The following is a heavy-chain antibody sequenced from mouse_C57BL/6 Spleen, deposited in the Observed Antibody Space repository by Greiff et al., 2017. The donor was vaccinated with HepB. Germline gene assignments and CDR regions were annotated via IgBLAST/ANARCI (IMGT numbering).Heavy chain of an antibody. J-gene: IGHJ2*01. D-gene: IGHD1-1*01. CDR2: IHPNSGST. CDR1: GYTFTSYW. V-gene: IGHV1-64*01. Sequence: VQLQQPGAELVKPGASVKLSCKASGYTFTSYWMHWVKQRPGQGLEWIGMIHPNSGSTNYNEKFKSKATLTVDKSSSTAYMQLSSLTSEDSAVYYCARSVSSITTVVDYWGQGTTLTVSS. CDR3: ARSVSSITTVVDY.